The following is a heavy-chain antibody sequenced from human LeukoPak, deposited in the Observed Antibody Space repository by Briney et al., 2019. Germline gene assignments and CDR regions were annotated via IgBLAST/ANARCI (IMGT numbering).Heavy chain of an antibody. J-gene: IGHJ4*02. V-gene: IGHV3-30*18. Sequence: GGSLRLSCAAAGFTFSSHDMHWVRQAPGKGLERVAVISYDGGKKDYADSVKGRFTISRDNSRNTLYLQMNSLRAEDTAVYYCAKDRSKEYYGDEFDFWGQGTLVTVSS. CDR2: ISYDGGKK. CDR3: AKDRSKEYYGDEFDF. D-gene: IGHD4-17*01. CDR1: GFTFSSHD.